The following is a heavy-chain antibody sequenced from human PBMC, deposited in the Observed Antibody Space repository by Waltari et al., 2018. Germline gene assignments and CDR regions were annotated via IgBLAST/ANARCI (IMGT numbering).Heavy chain of an antibody. CDR2: FKGDGGIT. J-gene: IGHJ5*02. V-gene: IGHV3-74*01. D-gene: IGHD2-2*01. CDR1: GFTFSSHW. CDR3: TRTRYGSTTSCQVDWFDP. Sequence: EVQLVESGGGLVQPGGSLSLSCAASGFTFSSHWMHWVRQAPGKGLVWGSRFKGDGGITSYADSVKGRFTIPRDNANNTLYLQMNSLRAEDTAVYYCTRTRYGSTTSCQVDWFDPWGQGTLVTVSS.